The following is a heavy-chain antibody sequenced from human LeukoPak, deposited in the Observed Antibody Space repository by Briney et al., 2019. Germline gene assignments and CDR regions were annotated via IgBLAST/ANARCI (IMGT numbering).Heavy chain of an antibody. CDR3: ARTSSKWGFDY. J-gene: IGHJ4*02. CDR1: GGSISSSSYY. CDR2: IYYSGST. Sequence: SETLSLTCTVSGGSISSSSYYWGWIRQPPGKGLEWIGSIYYSGSTYYNPSLKSRVTISVDTSKNQFSLKLSSVTAADTAVYYCARTSSKWGFDYWGQGTLVTVSS. D-gene: IGHD7-27*01. V-gene: IGHV4-39*01.